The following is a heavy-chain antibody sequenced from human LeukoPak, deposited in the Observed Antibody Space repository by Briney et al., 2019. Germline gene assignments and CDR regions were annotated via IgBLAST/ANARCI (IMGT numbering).Heavy chain of an antibody. Sequence: GRSLRLSCAASGFTFSNYGMHWVRQAPGKGLEWLAIMWYDGSIKYYADSAKGRFTISRDNSKNTVFLQMNSLRAEDTAVYYCAKDAMIVVVITNFDYWGQGTLVTVSS. V-gene: IGHV3-33*02. D-gene: IGHD3-22*01. CDR3: AKDAMIVVVITNFDY. CDR1: GFTFSNYG. J-gene: IGHJ4*02. CDR2: MWYDGSIK.